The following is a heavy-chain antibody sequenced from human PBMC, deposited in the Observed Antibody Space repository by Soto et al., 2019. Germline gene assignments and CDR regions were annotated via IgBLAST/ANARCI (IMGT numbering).Heavy chain of an antibody. J-gene: IGHJ6*02. CDR3: AKDIAAASWNGMDV. CDR1: GFTFSSYG. D-gene: IGHD6-13*01. V-gene: IGHV3-30*18. CDR2: ISYDGSNK. Sequence: QVQLVESGGGVVQPGRSLRLSCAASGFTFSSYGMHWVRQAPDKGLEWVAVISYDGSNKYYPDSVKGRFTISRDNSKNTLYLQMNSLRAEDTAVYYCAKDIAAASWNGMDVWGQGTTVTVSS.